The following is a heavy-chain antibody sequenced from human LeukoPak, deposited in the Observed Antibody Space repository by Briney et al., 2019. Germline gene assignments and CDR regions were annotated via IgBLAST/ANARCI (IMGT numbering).Heavy chain of an antibody. CDR3: SRDSYGYQPEFGFAV. CDR2: IAGKTHTGTT. V-gene: IGHV3-49*03. J-gene: IGHJ6*02. Sequence: GGSLRLSCAASGFTFSDYYMNWIRQAPGKGLQWVGFIAGKTHTGTTEYAASVKGRFSISRDDSKSVAYLEMNSLNTEDTAVYYCSRDSYGYQPEFGFAVWGPGTTVTVSS. D-gene: IGHD5-24*01. CDR1: GFTFSDYY.